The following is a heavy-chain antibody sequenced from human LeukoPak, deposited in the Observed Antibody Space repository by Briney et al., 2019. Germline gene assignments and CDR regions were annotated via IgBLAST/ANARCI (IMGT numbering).Heavy chain of an antibody. CDR2: VTSRSAT. V-gene: IGHV3-23*01. J-gene: IGHJ4*02. D-gene: IGHD6-19*01. Sequence: GGSLRLSCAASGFTFSNYAVNSVRQAPGKGLKWVSTVTSRSATHYTDSVKGRFITSRDSSKNTLFLQMNSLRAEDTALYYCTTTRPYGTTWAGAFEDWGQGTPVTVSP. CDR1: GFTFSNYA. CDR3: TTTRPYGTTWAGAFED.